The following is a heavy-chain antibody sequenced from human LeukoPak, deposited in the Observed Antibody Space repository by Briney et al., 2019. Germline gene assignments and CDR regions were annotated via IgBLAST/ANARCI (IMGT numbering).Heavy chain of an antibody. Sequence: SETLSLTCAVYGGSFSGYYWSWIRQPPGKGLEWIGEINHSGSTNYNPSLRSRVTISVDTSKNQFSLKLSSVTAADTAVYYCARGVYSGYFDYWGQGTLVTVSS. CDR3: ARGVYSGYFDY. CDR1: GGSFSGYY. CDR2: INHSGST. D-gene: IGHD2-21*01. J-gene: IGHJ4*02. V-gene: IGHV4-34*01.